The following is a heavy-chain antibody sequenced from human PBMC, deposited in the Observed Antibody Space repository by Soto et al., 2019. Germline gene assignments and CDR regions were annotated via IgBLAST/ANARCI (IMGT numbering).Heavy chain of an antibody. CDR1: DASFATYY. Sequence: EPLSSTAHFSDASFATYYWIWIRRPPGKGGEWSGSIIYGGSSEYNPALKARVTISIDTSKNQFSLKLSSETAADTAIDDCSRLGYESPVNGFDPWGQGTLVTSPQ. J-gene: IGHJ5*02. D-gene: IGHD5-12*01. CDR3: SRLGYESPVNGFDP. V-gene: IGHV4-59*01. CDR2: IIYGGSS.